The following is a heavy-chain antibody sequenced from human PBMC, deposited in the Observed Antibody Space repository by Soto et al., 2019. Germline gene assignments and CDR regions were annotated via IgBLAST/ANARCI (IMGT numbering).Heavy chain of an antibody. D-gene: IGHD5-12*01. Sequence: SETLSLTCTVSGGSISDETHYWGCIRQPPGRGLEWIGTIYYTGFTYYNPSLKSRVTISVDTSKNQFSLNLNSVTAADTALYYCARTRGNDSGGPFDNWGQGTLVTVSS. V-gene: IGHV4-39*01. CDR1: GGSISDETHY. CDR2: IYYTGFT. J-gene: IGHJ4*02. CDR3: ARTRGNDSGGPFDN.